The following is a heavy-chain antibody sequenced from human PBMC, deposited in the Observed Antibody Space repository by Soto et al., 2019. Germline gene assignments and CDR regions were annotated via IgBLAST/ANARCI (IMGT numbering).Heavy chain of an antibody. CDR1: GFTFSSYG. CDR3: AEGLGQYSYGREDY. D-gene: IGHD5-18*01. J-gene: IGHJ4*02. V-gene: IGHV3-30*18. Sequence: QVQLVESGGGVVQPGRSLRLSCAASGFTFSSYGMHWVRQAPGKGLEWVAVISYDGSNKYYADSVKGRFTISRDNSKNTLYLQMNSLRAEDTAVYYCAEGLGQYSYGREDYWGQGTLVTVS. CDR2: ISYDGSNK.